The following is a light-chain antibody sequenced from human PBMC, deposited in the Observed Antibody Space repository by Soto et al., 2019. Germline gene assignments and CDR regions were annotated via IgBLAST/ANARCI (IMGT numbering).Light chain of an antibody. CDR2: AAS. Sequence: DIQLTQSSSFLSASVGDRVTITCRASQGIGTYIAWYQQKPGTAPNLLIYAASTLHSGVPSRFSGSGSGTEFTLTISCMQPEDFATYFFQQGNRHPLTFGGGTKV. CDR1: QGIGTY. CDR3: QQGNRHPLT. J-gene: IGKJ4*01. V-gene: IGKV1-9*01.